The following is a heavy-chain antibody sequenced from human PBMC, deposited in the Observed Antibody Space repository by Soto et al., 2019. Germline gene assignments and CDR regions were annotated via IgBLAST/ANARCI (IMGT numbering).Heavy chain of an antibody. V-gene: IGHV4-30-2*01. CDR1: GGSISSGGYS. CDR3: ARGSSGWSVYYYFDY. Sequence: SETLSLTCAVSGGSISSGGYSWSWIRQPPGKGLEWIGYIYHSGSTYYNPSLKSRVTISVDRSKNQFSLKLSSVTAADTAVYYCARGSSGWSVYYYFDYWGQGTLVTVSS. D-gene: IGHD6-19*01. J-gene: IGHJ4*02. CDR2: IYHSGST.